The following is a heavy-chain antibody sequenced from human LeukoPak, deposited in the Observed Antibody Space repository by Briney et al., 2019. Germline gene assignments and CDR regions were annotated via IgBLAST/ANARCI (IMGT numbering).Heavy chain of an antibody. J-gene: IGHJ4*02. Sequence: GGSLRLSCAASGFTFSSFGMHWVRQAPGEGLEWVAYIGYSGSDIYYADSVKGRFTISRDNSKNTVHLQLSSLRAADTALYSCARDLTERKYYIAFWGQGTLVSVSS. CDR2: IGYSGSDI. CDR1: GFTFSSFG. CDR3: ARDLTERKYYIAF. V-gene: IGHV3-30*02. D-gene: IGHD2-8*02.